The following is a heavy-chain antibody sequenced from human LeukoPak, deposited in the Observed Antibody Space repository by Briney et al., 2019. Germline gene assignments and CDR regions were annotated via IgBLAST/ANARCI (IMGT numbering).Heavy chain of an antibody. CDR1: GYSISSGYY. D-gene: IGHD4-17*01. CDR2: IYHSGST. V-gene: IGHV4-38-2*01. Sequence: SEPLSLICAVSGYSISSGYYWGWIRQPPGKGLEWIGSIYHSGSTYYNPSLKSRVTISVDTSKNQFSLKLSSVTAADTAVYYCARNTTNHTITVTNAFDIWGQGTMVTVSS. CDR3: ARNTTNHTITVTNAFDI. J-gene: IGHJ3*02.